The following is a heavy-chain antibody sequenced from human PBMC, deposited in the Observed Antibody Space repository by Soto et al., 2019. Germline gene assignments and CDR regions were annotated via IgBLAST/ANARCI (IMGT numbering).Heavy chain of an antibody. D-gene: IGHD5-12*01. J-gene: IGHJ6*02. CDR1: GFTFSSYA. Sequence: EVQLLESGGGLVQPGGSLRLSCAASGFTFSSYAMSWVRQAPGKGLEWVSAISGRGGSTYYADSVKGRFTISRDNSKNTLYLQMNSLRAEDTAVYYCAKSLSALDIVATISQGYYYYGMDVWGQGTTVTVSS. CDR3: AKSLSALDIVATISQGYYYYGMDV. CDR2: ISGRGGST. V-gene: IGHV3-23*01.